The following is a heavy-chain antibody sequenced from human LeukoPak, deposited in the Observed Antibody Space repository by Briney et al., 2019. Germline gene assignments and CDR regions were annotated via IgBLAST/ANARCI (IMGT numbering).Heavy chain of an antibody. CDR1: GYTFTGYY. Sequence: GASVKVSCKASGYTFTGYYMHLVRQAPGQGLEWMGWINPNSGGTNYAQKFQGRVTMTRDTSISTAYMELSRLRSDDTAVYYCARSLVVRSSFDYWGQGTLVTVSS. D-gene: IGHD2-2*01. CDR2: INPNSGGT. V-gene: IGHV1-2*02. CDR3: ARSLVVRSSFDY. J-gene: IGHJ4*02.